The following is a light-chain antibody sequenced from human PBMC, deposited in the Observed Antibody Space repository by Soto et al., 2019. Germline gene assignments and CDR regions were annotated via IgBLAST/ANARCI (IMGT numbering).Light chain of an antibody. CDR1: SSNIGNNG. V-gene: IGLV1-36*01. J-gene: IGLJ2*01. CDR2: YDD. Sequence: QSVLTQPPSVSEVPRQRVNISCSGNSSNIGNNGVNWYQQLPGKAPKLLIYYDDLMPSGVSDRFSGSKSGTSASLAISGLQSEDEADYYCAAWDDSLNAPVFGGGTKVTV. CDR3: AAWDDSLNAPV.